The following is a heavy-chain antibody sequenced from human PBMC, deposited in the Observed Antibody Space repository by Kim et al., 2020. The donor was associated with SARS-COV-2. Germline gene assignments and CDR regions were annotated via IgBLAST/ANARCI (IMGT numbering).Heavy chain of an antibody. CDR3: ARGHLGELSSNDY. Sequence: ADSVKGRLTISRAKAKNTLYLQMNSLRAEDTAVYYCARGHLGELSSNDYWGQGTLVTVSS. V-gene: IGHV3-74*01. J-gene: IGHJ4*02. D-gene: IGHD3-16*02.